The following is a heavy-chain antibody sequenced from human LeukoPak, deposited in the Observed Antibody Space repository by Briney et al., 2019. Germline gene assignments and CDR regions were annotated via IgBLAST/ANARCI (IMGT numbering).Heavy chain of an antibody. CDR3: ARVPDYDILTGYPYYFDY. CDR1: GGTFSSYA. V-gene: IGHV1-69*01. D-gene: IGHD3-9*01. J-gene: IGHJ4*02. CDR2: IIPIFGTA. Sequence: SVKVSCKASGGTFSSYAISWVRRAPGQGLEWMGGIIPIFGTANYAQKFQGRVTITADESTSTAYMELSSLRSEDTAVYYCARVPDYDILTGYPYYFDYWGQGTLVTVSS.